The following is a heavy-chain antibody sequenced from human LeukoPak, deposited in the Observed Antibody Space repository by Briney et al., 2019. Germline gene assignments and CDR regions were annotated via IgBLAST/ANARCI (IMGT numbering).Heavy chain of an antibody. CDR1: GYTFTSYG. Sequence: ASVKVSCRASGYTFTSYGISWVRQAPGQGLEWMGWISAYNGNTNYAQKLQGRVTMTTDTSTSTAYMELRSLRSDDTAVYYCARGRRLSGSADNWFDPWGQGTLVTVSS. V-gene: IGHV1-18*01. CDR2: ISAYNGNT. J-gene: IGHJ5*02. D-gene: IGHD3-10*01. CDR3: ARGRRLSGSADNWFDP.